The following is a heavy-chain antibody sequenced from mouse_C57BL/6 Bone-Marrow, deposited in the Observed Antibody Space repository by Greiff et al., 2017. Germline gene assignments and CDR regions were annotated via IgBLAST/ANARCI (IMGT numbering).Heavy chain of an antibody. D-gene: IGHD4-1*01. J-gene: IGHJ2*01. V-gene: IGHV1-69*01. Sequence: QVQLQQPGAELVMPGASVKLSCKASGYTFTSYWMHWVKQRPGQGLEWIGEIDPSDSYTNYNQKFKGKSTLTVDNSSSTAYMQLSSLTSEDSAVYYCARGDWAPFDYWGQGTTLTVSS. CDR3: ARGDWAPFDY. CDR2: IDPSDSYT. CDR1: GYTFTSYW.